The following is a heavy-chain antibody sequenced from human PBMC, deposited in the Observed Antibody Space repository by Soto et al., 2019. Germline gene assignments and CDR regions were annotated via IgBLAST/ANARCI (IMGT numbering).Heavy chain of an antibody. V-gene: IGHV5-51*01. J-gene: IGHJ4*02. CDR2: IYPGDSDT. Sequence: GESQKISCKSSGYSFTSYWIGWVRQMPGKGLEWMGIIYPGDSDTRYSPSFQGQVSISADKSISTAYLQWSSLKASDTAMYYCARPVAAAGTGHFDYWGQGTLVTVSS. CDR1: GYSFTSYW. D-gene: IGHD6-13*01. CDR3: ARPVAAAGTGHFDY.